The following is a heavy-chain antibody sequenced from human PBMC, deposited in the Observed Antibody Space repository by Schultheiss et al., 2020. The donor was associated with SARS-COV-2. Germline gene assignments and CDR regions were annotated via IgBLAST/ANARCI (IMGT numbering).Heavy chain of an antibody. J-gene: IGHJ4*02. CDR2: RHFSGST. Sequence: SETLSLTCTVSGASISNHYWTWIRQPPGKGLERIGCRHFSGSTKYNPSLKSRVTISVDTSKNQFSLRLRSVTASDTAVYFCGRMNLYSFDYWGRGTLVTVSS. D-gene: IGHD1-14*01. V-gene: IGHV4-59*08. CDR3: GRMNLYSFDY. CDR1: GASISNHY.